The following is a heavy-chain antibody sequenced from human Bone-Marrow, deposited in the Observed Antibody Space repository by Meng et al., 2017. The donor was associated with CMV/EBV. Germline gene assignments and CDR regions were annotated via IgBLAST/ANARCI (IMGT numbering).Heavy chain of an antibody. CDR3: ARDVRHRDSGPP. D-gene: IGHD3-10*02. V-gene: IGHV3-7*01. CDR1: GFPFSSFW. Sequence: GESLKISCEVSGFPFSSFWMSWVRQAPGKGLEWVANIKEDGSETFYVDPVKGRFTISRDNAKNSLYLQMNSLRVEDTAIYYCARDVRHRDSGPPWGQGALVTVSS. CDR2: IKEDGSET. J-gene: IGHJ5*02.